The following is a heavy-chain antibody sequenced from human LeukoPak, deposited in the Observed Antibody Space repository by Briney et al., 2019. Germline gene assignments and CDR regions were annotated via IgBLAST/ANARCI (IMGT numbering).Heavy chain of an antibody. J-gene: IGHJ4*02. CDR1: RFTFSSYV. Sequence: GGSLRLSCAASRFTFSSYVMHWVRQAPGKGLERVALIWYDGDNKYYSDSVKGRFTISRDNSKNTLYLQMNSLRAEDTAVYYCAKARATYLYDTSGYSALDYWGQGTRVTVSS. CDR3: AKARATYLYDTSGYSALDY. V-gene: IGHV3-33*06. D-gene: IGHD3-22*01. CDR2: IWYDGDNK.